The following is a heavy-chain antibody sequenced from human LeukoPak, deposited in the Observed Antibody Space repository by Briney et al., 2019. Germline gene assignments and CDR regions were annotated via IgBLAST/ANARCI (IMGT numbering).Heavy chain of an antibody. D-gene: IGHD6-19*01. CDR3: ARSAVAGTGEWFDP. J-gene: IGHJ5*02. V-gene: IGHV6-1*01. CDR2: TYYRSKWYN. CDR1: GDSVSSNSAA. Sequence: SQTLSLTCAISGDSVSSNSAAWNWIRQSPSRGLEWLGRTYYRSKWYNDYAVSVKSRIIINPDTSKNQFSLQLNSVTPEDTAVYYCARSAVAGTGEWFDPWGQGTLVTVSS.